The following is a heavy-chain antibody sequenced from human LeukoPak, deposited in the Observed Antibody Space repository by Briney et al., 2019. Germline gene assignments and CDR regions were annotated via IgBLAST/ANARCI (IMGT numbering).Heavy chain of an antibody. D-gene: IGHD3-16*02. V-gene: IGHV4-59*10. J-gene: IGHJ3*02. CDR2: IYTSGST. CDR1: GGSFSGYY. Sequence: PSETLSLTCAVYGGSFSGYYWSWIRQPAGKGLEWIGRIYTSGSTNYNPSLKSRVTMSVDTSKNQFSLKLSSVTAADTAVYYCARIYVWGSYRPGAFDIWGQGTMVTVSS. CDR3: ARIYVWGSYRPGAFDI.